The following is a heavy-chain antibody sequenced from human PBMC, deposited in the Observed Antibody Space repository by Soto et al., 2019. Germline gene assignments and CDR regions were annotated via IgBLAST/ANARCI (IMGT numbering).Heavy chain of an antibody. CDR2: IWYDGSNK. V-gene: IGHV3-33*01. CDR3: ARDQKLLWFGELPGSQDY. Sequence: QVQLVESGGGVVQPGRSLRLSCAASGFTFSSYGMHWVRQAPGKGLEWVAVIWYDGSNKYYADSVKGRFTISRDNSKNTLYLQMNSLRAEDTAVYYCARDQKLLWFGELPGSQDYWGQGTLVTVSS. J-gene: IGHJ4*02. D-gene: IGHD3-10*01. CDR1: GFTFSSYG.